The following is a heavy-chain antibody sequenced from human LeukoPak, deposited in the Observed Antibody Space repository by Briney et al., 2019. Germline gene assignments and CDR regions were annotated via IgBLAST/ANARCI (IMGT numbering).Heavy chain of an antibody. CDR2: IYPGDSDT. CDR3: ARPASSGSYGYDWYFDL. V-gene: IGHV5-51*01. J-gene: IGHJ2*01. Sequence: GESLKISCKVSGYSFLSFWIGWVRQMPGKGLERMGIIYPGDSDTRYSPSFQGQVTISADKSISTAYLQWSSLNASDTAMYYCARPASSGSYGYDWYFDLWGRGTLVTVSS. CDR1: GYSFLSFW. D-gene: IGHD1-26*01.